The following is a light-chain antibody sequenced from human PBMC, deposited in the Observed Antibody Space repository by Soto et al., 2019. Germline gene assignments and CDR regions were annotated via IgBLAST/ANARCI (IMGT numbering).Light chain of an antibody. V-gene: IGLV2-14*01. CDR2: EVS. CDR1: SSDVGGYNY. Sequence: QSALTQPASVSGSPGQSITISCTGTSSDVGGYNYVSWYQQHPVKAPKLMIYEVSNRPSGVSNRFAGSKSVNTASLTISGLQAEDEADYYCSSYTSSSTLVFGGVTKLTVL. J-gene: IGLJ2*01. CDR3: SSYTSSSTLV.